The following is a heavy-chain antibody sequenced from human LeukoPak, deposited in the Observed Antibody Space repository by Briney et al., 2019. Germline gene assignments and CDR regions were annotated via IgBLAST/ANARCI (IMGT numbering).Heavy chain of an antibody. CDR2: INPSGGST. CDR1: GYTFTSYY. Sequence: ASVKVSCKASGYTFTSYYMHWVRQAPGQGLEWMGIINPSGGSTSYAQKFQGRVTMTGDMSTSTVYMELSSLRSEDTAVYYCARDSSSSSDRSDFDYWGQGTLVTVSS. CDR3: ARDSSSSSDRSDFDY. D-gene: IGHD6-6*01. V-gene: IGHV1-46*01. J-gene: IGHJ4*02.